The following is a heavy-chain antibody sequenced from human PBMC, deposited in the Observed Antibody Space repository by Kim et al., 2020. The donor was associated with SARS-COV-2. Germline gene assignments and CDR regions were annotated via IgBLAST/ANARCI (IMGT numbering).Heavy chain of an antibody. J-gene: IGHJ5*02. CDR2: FDPEDGET. Sequence: ASVKVSCKVSGYTLIELSMHWVRQAPGKGLEWMGGFDPEDGETIYAQKFQGRVTMTEDTSTDTAYMELGSLRSEDTAVYYCATGPPIGEVGWFDPWGQGTLVTVSS. CDR1: GYTLIELS. V-gene: IGHV1-24*01. CDR3: ATGPPIGEVGWFDP. D-gene: IGHD1-26*01.